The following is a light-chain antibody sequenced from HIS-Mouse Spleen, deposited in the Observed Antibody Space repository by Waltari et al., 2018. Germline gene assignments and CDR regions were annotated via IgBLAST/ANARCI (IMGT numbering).Light chain of an antibody. CDR1: TAGDKS. V-gene: IGLV3-1*01. CDR3: QSYDSSLSGYWV. Sequence: SYELTQPPSVSVSPGQTASITCSGDTAGDKSASWYQQKPGQSPVLVIYQDSKRPSGIPERFSGSNSGNTATLTISGTQAMDEADYYCQSYDSSLSGYWVFGGGTKLTVL. CDR2: QDS. J-gene: IGLJ3*02.